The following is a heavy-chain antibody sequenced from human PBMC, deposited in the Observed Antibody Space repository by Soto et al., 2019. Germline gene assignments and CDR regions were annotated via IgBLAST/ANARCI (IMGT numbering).Heavy chain of an antibody. J-gene: IGHJ4*02. CDR1: GFTFSSYG. CDR2: ISYDGSNK. CDR3: AKDGGIVGVPAANIDY. V-gene: IGHV3-30*18. Sequence: QVQLVESGGGVVQPGRSLRLSCAASGFTFSSYGMHWVRQAPGKGLEWVAVISYDGSNKYYADSVKGRFTISRDNSKNTLYLQMNSLRAEDTAVYYCAKDGGIVGVPAANIDYWGQGTLVTVSS. D-gene: IGHD2-2*01.